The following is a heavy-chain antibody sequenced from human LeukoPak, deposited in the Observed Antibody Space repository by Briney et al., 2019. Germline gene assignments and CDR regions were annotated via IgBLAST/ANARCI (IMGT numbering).Heavy chain of an antibody. V-gene: IGHV3-9*01. D-gene: IGHD6-19*01. J-gene: IGHJ4*02. CDR3: AKENHREGYSSGWYYFDY. Sequence: PGRSLRLSCAASGFTFDDYAMHWVRQAPGKGLEWVSGISWNSGSIGYADSVKGRFTISRDNAKNSLYLQMNSLRAEDTALYYCAKENHREGYSSGWYYFDYWGQGTLVTVSS. CDR1: GFTFDDYA. CDR2: ISWNSGSI.